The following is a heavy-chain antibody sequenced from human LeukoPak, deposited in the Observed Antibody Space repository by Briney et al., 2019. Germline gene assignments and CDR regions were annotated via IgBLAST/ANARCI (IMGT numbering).Heavy chain of an antibody. CDR2: ISAYNGNT. CDR3: ARYEGWIAAAGDPLPSHYFDY. D-gene: IGHD6-13*01. J-gene: IGHJ4*02. Sequence: ASVKVSCKASGYSFISYGISWVRQAPGQGLEWMGWISAYNGNTNYAQRLQGRVTMTTDTSTSTAYMELRSLRSDDTAVYYCARYEGWIAAAGDPLPSHYFDYWGQGTLVTVSS. V-gene: IGHV1-18*01. CDR1: GYSFISYG.